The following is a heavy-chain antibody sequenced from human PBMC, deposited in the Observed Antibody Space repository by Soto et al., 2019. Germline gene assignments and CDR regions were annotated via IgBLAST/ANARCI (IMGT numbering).Heavy chain of an antibody. V-gene: IGHV3-23*01. D-gene: IGHD3-22*01. CDR2: ISGSGDST. J-gene: IGHJ5*02. CDR3: AKISYDSSGSMA. CDR1: GFTLSSYA. Sequence: EVQLLESGGGLVQPGGSLRLSCAASGFTLSSYAMSWVRQAPGEGLEWVSAISGSGDSTYYADSVKGRFTISSDNSKNTLYLQMNSLRAEDTAAYYCAKISYDSSGSMAWGQGTLVTVYS.